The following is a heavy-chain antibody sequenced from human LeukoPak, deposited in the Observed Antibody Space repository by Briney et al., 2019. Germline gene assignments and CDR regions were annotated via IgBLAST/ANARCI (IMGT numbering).Heavy chain of an antibody. Sequence: GGSLRLSCAASGFTFSSYWMNWARQAPGKGLEWVASINHNGNVNYYVDSVKGRFTISRDNAKNSLYLQMNSLRAEDTAVYYCARDGAYCSSTSCYHYGMDVWGQGTTVTVSS. J-gene: IGHJ6*02. D-gene: IGHD2-2*01. CDR3: ARDGAYCSSTSCYHYGMDV. CDR1: GFTFSSYW. V-gene: IGHV3-7*01. CDR2: INHNGNVN.